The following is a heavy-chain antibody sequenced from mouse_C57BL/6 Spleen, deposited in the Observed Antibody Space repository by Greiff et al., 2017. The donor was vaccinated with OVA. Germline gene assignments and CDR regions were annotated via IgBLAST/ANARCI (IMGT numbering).Heavy chain of an antibody. CDR1: GFTFSDYG. CDR2: ISSGSSTI. D-gene: IGHD1-1*01. Sequence: EVQVVESGGGLVKPGGSLKLSCAASGFTFSDYGMHWVRQAPEKGLEWVAYISSGSSTIYYADTVKGRFPISRDNAKNTLFLQMTSLRSEDTAMYYCARPDYGSSYFDYWGQGTTLTVSS. V-gene: IGHV5-17*01. CDR3: ARPDYGSSYFDY. J-gene: IGHJ2*01.